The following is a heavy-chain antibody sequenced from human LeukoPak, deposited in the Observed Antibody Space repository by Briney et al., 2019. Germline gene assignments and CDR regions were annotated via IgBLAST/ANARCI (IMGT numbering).Heavy chain of an antibody. D-gene: IGHD4-11*01. CDR2: ISYGGRNK. CDR3: AKDDYNSGDY. V-gene: IGHV3-30*18. Sequence: TGGSLRLSCAASGFTFSNYAMHWVRQAPGKGLEWVAVISYGGRNKYYADSVKGRFTISRDNSKNKLYMKMNSLRAEDTAVYYCAKDDYNSGDYWGQGTLVTVSS. J-gene: IGHJ4*02. CDR1: GFTFSNYA.